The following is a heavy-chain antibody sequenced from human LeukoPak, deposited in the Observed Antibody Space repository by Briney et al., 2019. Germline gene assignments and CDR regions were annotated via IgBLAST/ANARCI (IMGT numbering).Heavy chain of an antibody. D-gene: IGHD6-19*01. Sequence: SETLSLTCSVSGDSMTTFDWSWIRQPAGKGLEWVGQVFTSGTTAYSASLKSRLTISLDKSNNQVSLKLISVTAADTAVYYCARHSPTGWYYCDSWGQGALVIVSS. CDR2: VFTSGTT. V-gene: IGHV4-4*07. CDR1: GDSMTTFD. CDR3: ARHSPTGWYYCDS. J-gene: IGHJ4*02.